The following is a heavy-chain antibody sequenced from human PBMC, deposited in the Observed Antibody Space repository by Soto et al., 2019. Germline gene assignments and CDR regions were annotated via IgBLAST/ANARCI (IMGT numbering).Heavy chain of an antibody. V-gene: IGHV4-59*01. D-gene: IGHD4-4*01. CDR3: VSYRGAFYFDH. J-gene: IGHJ4*02. Sequence: TLSLTCTVSVGSMSSNYWSWIRQSPAKGLEWIGFVYYGGTNYNPSFESRVTMSVDTPKKQFSLELSDVTAADTAVYYCVSYRGAFYFDHWGQGTLVTVSS. CDR2: VYYGGT. CDR1: VGSMSSNY.